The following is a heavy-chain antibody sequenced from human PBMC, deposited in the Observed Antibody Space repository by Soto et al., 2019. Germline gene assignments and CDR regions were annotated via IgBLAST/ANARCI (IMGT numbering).Heavy chain of an antibody. Sequence: GASVKVSCKASGYTFTSYYMHWVRQAPGQGLEWMGRMNPNSGNTSYAQTFRGRVTMTSDNSITTAYMELSSLTSEDTAVYYCAREDRSNVFEYWGQGTPVTVSS. CDR1: GYTFTSYY. CDR3: AREDRSNVFEY. J-gene: IGHJ4*02. CDR2: MNPNSGNT. V-gene: IGHV1-2*02. D-gene: IGHD2-15*01.